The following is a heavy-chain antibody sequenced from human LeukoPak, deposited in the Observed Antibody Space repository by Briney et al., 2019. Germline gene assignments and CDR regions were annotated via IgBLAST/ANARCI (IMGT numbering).Heavy chain of an antibody. CDR1: GFTFSSYW. Sequence: GGSLRLSCAASGFTFSSYWMHWVRQAPGKGLVWVSRINSDGSSTIYADSVKGRFTISRDNAKNTLYLQTNSLRAEGTAVYYCARGADLSSSNWYDLFDYWGQGTLVTVSS. D-gene: IGHD6-13*01. CDR3: ARGADLSSSNWYDLFDY. J-gene: IGHJ4*02. V-gene: IGHV3-74*01. CDR2: INSDGSST.